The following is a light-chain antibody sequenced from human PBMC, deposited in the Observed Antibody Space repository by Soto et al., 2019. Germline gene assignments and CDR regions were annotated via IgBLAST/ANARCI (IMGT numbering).Light chain of an antibody. CDR2: DTS. V-gene: IGKV3-20*01. CDR1: QSVSSY. J-gene: IGKJ5*01. Sequence: EIVLTQSPATLSLSPGERATLSCRASQSVSSYLAWYQQKPGQAPRLLIYDTSSRASGIPDRFSGSGSGTDFTLTISRLETEDFAVFYCQQYGGTPPITFGQGTRLEIK. CDR3: QQYGGTPPIT.